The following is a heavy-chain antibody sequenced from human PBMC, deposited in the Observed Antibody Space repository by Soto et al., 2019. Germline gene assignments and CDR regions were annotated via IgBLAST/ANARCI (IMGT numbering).Heavy chain of an antibody. V-gene: IGHV1-69*02. D-gene: IGHD3-10*01. Sequence: QVQLVQSGAEVKKPGSSVKVSCTASGGTFNSYTINWVRQAPGQGLEWVGRVHPIVGMSNSAQKFQGRVTITADKSTSKAFMDLTILKSEDTAIYYCATSYGSGSAHLDYWGQGTLVTVSS. CDR1: GGTFNSYT. J-gene: IGHJ4*02. CDR3: ATSYGSGSAHLDY. CDR2: VHPIVGMS.